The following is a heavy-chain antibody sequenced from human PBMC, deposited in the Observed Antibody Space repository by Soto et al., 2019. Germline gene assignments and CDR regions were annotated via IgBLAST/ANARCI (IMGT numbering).Heavy chain of an antibody. J-gene: IGHJ5*02. CDR2: IYYSGST. V-gene: IGHV4-59*01. Sequence: LETLSLTCTVSGGFISDYYWSWIRQPPGKGLEWIGYIYYSGSTNYNPSLRSRVTISVDTSKNQVSLKLTSVTTADTAVYYCARGPGIAAAGSPSDPWGQGTLVTVSS. CDR3: ARGPGIAAAGSPSDP. CDR1: GGFISDYY. D-gene: IGHD6-13*01.